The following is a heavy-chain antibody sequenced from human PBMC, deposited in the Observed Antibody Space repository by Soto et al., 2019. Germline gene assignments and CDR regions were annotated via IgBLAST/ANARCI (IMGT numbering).Heavy chain of an antibody. CDR1: GFPFSSYG. J-gene: IGHJ6*02. D-gene: IGHD3-10*01. V-gene: IGHV3-33*01. Sequence: QEQLVESGGGVVQPGTSLRLSCAASGFPFSSYGMHWVRQAPGKGLEWVTVIWYDGSEKRYADSVTGRFTISRDNSKNTVLLQMNRLRVEDTAVYYCARRYGSGKEGVRGVDVWGQGTTVIVSS. CDR3: ARRYGSGKEGVRGVDV. CDR2: IWYDGSEK.